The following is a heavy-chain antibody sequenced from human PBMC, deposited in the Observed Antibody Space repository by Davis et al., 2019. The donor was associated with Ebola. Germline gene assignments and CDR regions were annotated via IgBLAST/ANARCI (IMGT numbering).Heavy chain of an antibody. CDR1: GYSFSSYW. J-gene: IGHJ3*02. CDR2: IYPGDSDT. Sequence: GESLKISCKGSGYSFSSYWIAWVRQMPGKGLEWMGIIYPGDSDTRYSPSFRGQVTISADKSLRTAYLPWSGLKASDTAMYYCASLRRTITGMDDAFDIWGQGTMVTVSS. D-gene: IGHD1-20*01. V-gene: IGHV5-51*01. CDR3: ASLRRTITGMDDAFDI.